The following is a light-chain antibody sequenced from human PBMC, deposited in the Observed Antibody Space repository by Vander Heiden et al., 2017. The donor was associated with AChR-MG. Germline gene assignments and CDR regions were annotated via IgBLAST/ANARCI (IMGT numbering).Light chain of an antibody. V-gene: IGKV3-15*01. J-gene: IGKJ1*01. CDR3: QQDDSWPT. CDR1: QSVNRN. CDR2: ESS. Sequence: IVMTQSPVTLSASPGETATLSCRASQSVNRNLAWYQQKPGQTPRLLIYESSARATGIPARFSGSGSGTEFSLTISSLQSEDFAVYYCQQDDSWPTFGQGTKVE.